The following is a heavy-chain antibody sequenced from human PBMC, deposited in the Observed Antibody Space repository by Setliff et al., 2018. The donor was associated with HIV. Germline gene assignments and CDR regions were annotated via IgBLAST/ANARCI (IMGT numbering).Heavy chain of an antibody. V-gene: IGHV4-34*01. Sequence: SETLSLTCGVSGGSFSGHYWSWIRQTPGKGLEWIGEISQNGDTNYNPSLTRRVILSVDSSKKQASLKLSSVTAADSAVYYCARLYDYYGHRLDYWGQGAQVTVSS. CDR1: GGSFSGHY. CDR2: ISQNGDT. D-gene: IGHD3-10*01. CDR3: ARLYDYYGHRLDY. J-gene: IGHJ4*02.